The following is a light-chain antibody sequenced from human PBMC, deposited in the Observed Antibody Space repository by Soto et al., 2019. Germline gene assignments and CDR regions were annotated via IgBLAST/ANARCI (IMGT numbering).Light chain of an antibody. CDR3: SSYTTRSTHVV. J-gene: IGLJ2*01. CDR2: DVS. CDR1: SSDVGSYNY. Sequence: QSALTQPASVSGSPGQSITISCTGTSSDVGSYNYVSWYQQYPGKAPKLMIYDVSNRPSGVSYRFSGSKSGNTASLTISGRQAEDEADYYCSSYTTRSTHVVFGGGTKLTVL. V-gene: IGLV2-14*01.